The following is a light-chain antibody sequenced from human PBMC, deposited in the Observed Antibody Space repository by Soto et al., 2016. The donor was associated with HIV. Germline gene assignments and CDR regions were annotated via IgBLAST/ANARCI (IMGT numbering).Light chain of an antibody. J-gene: IGLJ2*01. CDR2: DDS. V-gene: IGLV3-21*03. Sequence: SYELTQPPSVSVAPGKTARLTCGGNNIGTKNVHWNQQKPGQAPVPVVFDDSDRPSGIPERFSGSNSGNTATLTINSVEAGDEADYYCHLWDTSSDHWVFGGGTKLAVL. CDR1: NIGTKN. CDR3: HLWDTSSDHWV.